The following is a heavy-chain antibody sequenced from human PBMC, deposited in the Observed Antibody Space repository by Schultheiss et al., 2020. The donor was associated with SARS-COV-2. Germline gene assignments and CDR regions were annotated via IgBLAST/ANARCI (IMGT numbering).Heavy chain of an antibody. CDR2: IWYDGSNK. J-gene: IGHJ4*02. CDR1: GFTLSSYE. D-gene: IGHD2-15*01. CDR3: QGTSWQGDY. V-gene: IGHV3-30*02. Sequence: GGSLRLSCVASGFTLSSYEMNWVRQAPGKGLEWVAVIWYDGSNKYYADSVKGRFIISRDTPNDTVFLQMSSLTAEDTAVYYCQGTSWQGDYWGQGTLVTVSS.